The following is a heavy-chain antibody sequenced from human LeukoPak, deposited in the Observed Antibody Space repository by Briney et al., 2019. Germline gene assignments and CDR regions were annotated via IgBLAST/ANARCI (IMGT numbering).Heavy chain of an antibody. CDR2: IKSKAYGGTA. CDR1: GFTFGDYA. CDR3: TRDLRAAGYPYYFDY. D-gene: IGHD6-13*01. V-gene: IGHV3-49*03. Sequence: PGGSLRLSCTASGFTFGDYAMSWFRQAPGKGLEWVSFIKSKAYGGTAEYAASVKGRFTISRDDSKSIACLQMNSLKTEDTAVYYCTRDLRAAGYPYYFDYWGQGTLVTVSS. J-gene: IGHJ4*02.